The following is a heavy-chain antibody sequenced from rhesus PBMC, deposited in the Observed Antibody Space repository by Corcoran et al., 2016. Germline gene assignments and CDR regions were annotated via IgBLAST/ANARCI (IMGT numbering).Heavy chain of an antibody. CDR1: RGSFTNYY. CDR2: VNGDSGSA. CDR3: GKSVAAGVDF. Sequence: QVQLQESGPGLVKPSETLSLTCGVSRGSFTNYYWNWIRQPPGKGLEWIGEVNGDSGSANYNPSLKSRVTISKDASKNQFSLKLNSLTAADTAVYYCGKSVAAGVDFLGQGVLVIVSS. V-gene: IGHV4-80*01. D-gene: IGHD6-31*01. J-gene: IGHJ4*01.